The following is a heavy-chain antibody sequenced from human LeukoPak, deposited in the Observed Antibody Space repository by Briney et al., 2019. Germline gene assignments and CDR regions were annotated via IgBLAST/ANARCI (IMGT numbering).Heavy chain of an antibody. CDR3: ARPYYYYYMDV. Sequence: GSLRLSCAASGFTFSSYAMSWVRQAPGKGLEWIGEINHSGSTNYNPSLKSRVTISVDTSKNQFSLKLSSVTAADTAVYYCARPYYYYYMDVWGKGTTVTVSS. CDR2: INHSGST. V-gene: IGHV4-34*01. J-gene: IGHJ6*03. CDR1: GFTFSSYA.